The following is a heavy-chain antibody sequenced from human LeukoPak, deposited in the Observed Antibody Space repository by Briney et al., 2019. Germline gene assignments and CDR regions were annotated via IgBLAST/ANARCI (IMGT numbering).Heavy chain of an antibody. J-gene: IGHJ4*02. Sequence: SETLSLTCTVSGGSISSGSYQWSWIRQPAGKGLEWIGRIYTSGSTNYNPSLKSRVTISVDTSKNQFSLKLSSVTAADTAVYYCAREEVGAVDYWGQGTLVTVSS. CDR3: AREEVGAVDY. CDR2: IYTSGST. D-gene: IGHD1-26*01. CDR1: GGSISSGSYQ. V-gene: IGHV4-61*02.